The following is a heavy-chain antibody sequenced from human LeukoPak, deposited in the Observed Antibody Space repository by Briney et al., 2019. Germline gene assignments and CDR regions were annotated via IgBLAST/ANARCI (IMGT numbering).Heavy chain of an antibody. V-gene: IGHV4-38-2*02. CDR1: GYSISSGYY. D-gene: IGHD6-13*01. Sequence: KPSETLSLTCTVSGYSISSGYYWGWIRQPPGKGLEWIGSIYHSGSTYYNPSLKSRVTMSVDTSKNQFSLKLSSVTAADTAVYYCARGGAAGTTSFDYWGQGTLVTVSS. J-gene: IGHJ4*02. CDR2: IYHSGST. CDR3: ARGGAAGTTSFDY.